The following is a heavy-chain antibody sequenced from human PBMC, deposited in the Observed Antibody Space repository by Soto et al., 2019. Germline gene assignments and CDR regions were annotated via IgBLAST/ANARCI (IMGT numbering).Heavy chain of an antibody. CDR2: ISAYDGDT. CDR1: GYMFISYG. V-gene: IGHV1-18*01. J-gene: IGHJ6*02. Sequence: ASVKVSCKASGYMFISYGISWVRQAPGQGLEWLGWISAYDGDTKYAQKLQGRVTMTTDTSTTTANMELRSLRSDDTAVYYCAREPLGSYYYYGMDVWGQGTTVTVSS. CDR3: AREPLGSYYYYGMDV.